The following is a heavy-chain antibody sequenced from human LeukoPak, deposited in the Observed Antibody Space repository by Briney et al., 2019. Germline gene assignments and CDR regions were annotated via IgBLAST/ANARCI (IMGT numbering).Heavy chain of an antibody. CDR3: AKDTTHSGSYGIDY. V-gene: IGHV3-23*01. CDR1: GYAFSSYA. D-gene: IGHD1-26*01. CDR2: INSGGVNT. Sequence: GGSLRLPCAASGYAFSSYAKNWVPHAPGEGLEYASAINSGGVNTYYADSVKGRFTISSDNTKNTLYLQKISLRAEDTAAYYCAKDTTHSGSYGIDYWCQGPLVIVSS. J-gene: IGHJ4*02.